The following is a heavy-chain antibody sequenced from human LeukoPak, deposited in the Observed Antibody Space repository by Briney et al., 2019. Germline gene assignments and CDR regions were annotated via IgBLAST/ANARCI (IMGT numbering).Heavy chain of an antibody. V-gene: IGHV3-9*03. CDR2: ISWNSGSI. CDR1: GFTFDDYA. Sequence: GRSLRPSCAACGFTFDDYAMHWVRQAPGKGLEWVSGISWNSGSIGYADSVKSRLTISRDNARNSLYLQMNSLRAEDMALYYCAKGRGVAVAGTIDYWGQGTPVTVSS. CDR3: AKGRGVAVAGTIDY. D-gene: IGHD6-19*01. J-gene: IGHJ4*02.